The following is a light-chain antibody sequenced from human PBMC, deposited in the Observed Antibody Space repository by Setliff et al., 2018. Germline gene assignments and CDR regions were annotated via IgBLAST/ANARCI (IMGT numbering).Light chain of an antibody. CDR2: EVT. J-gene: IGLJ2*01. CDR1: SSDVGGYNY. CDR3: LSYTSKTTHAL. Sequence: QSVLTQPAAVSGSPGQSIAISCAGTSSDVGGYNYVSWYQQHPGKAPKLIIYEVTKRPSGVSDRFSGSKSGHTASLTISGLQAEDEAYYYCLSYTSKTTHALFAGGTKVTVL. V-gene: IGLV2-14*03.